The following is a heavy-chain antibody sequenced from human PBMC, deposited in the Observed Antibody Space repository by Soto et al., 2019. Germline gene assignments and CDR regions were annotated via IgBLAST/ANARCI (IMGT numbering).Heavy chain of an antibody. Sequence: GGSLRLSCAASGFTFSSYSMNWVRQAPGKGLEWVSSISSSSSYIYYADSVKGRFTISRDNAKNSLYLQMNSLRAEDTAVYYCARLDSSPPHYYYYYMDVWGKGTTVTVSS. V-gene: IGHV3-21*01. CDR2: ISSSSSYI. CDR3: ARLDSSPPHYYYYYMDV. CDR1: GFTFSSYS. J-gene: IGHJ6*03. D-gene: IGHD5-18*01.